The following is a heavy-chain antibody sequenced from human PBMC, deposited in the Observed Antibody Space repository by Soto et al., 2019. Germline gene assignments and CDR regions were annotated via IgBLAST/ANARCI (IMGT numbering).Heavy chain of an antibody. D-gene: IGHD4-4*01. CDR2: IYYSGST. CDR1: GVSISTRSYY. J-gene: IGHJ4*02. V-gene: IGHV4-39*01. CDR3: ASHDYNNIGQRIES. Sequence: SETLSLTCTVSGVSISTRSYYWGWIRQPPGKELEWIGSIYYSGSTYFNPSFRGRIALSVDTSNNQFSLTLSSVTAPDTAVYYCASHDYNNIGQRIESWGQGKLVTVSS.